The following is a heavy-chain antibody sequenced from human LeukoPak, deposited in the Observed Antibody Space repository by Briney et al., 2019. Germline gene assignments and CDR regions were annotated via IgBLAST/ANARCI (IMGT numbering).Heavy chain of an antibody. V-gene: IGHV3-23*01. CDR3: ASFRPESIVVVVAAMDAFDI. CDR2: FSFNGEST. CDR1: GFTFSSYA. D-gene: IGHD2-15*01. J-gene: IGHJ3*02. Sequence: PGGSLRLSCAASGFTFSSYAMTWVRQAPGKGLEWVSSFSFNGESTYYADSAKGRFTISRDNSKNTLYLQMNSLRAEDTAVYYCASFRPESIVVVVAAMDAFDIWGQGTMVTVSS.